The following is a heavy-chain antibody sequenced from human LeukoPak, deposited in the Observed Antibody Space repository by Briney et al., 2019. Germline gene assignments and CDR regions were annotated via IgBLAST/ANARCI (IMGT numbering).Heavy chain of an antibody. CDR2: ISAYNGNT. CDR1: GYTFTSYG. D-gene: IGHD3-3*01. V-gene: IGHV1-18*01. Sequence: ASVKVSCKASGYTFTSYGISWVRQAPGQGLEWMGWISAYNGNTNYAQKLQGRVTMTTDTSTSTAYMELRSLRSDDTAVYYCARVGFWSGYSPLDAFDIWGQGTMVTVSS. CDR3: ARVGFWSGYSPLDAFDI. J-gene: IGHJ3*02.